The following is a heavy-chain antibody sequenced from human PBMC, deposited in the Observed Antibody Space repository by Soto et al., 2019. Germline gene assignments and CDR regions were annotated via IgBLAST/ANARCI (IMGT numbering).Heavy chain of an antibody. CDR1: GFTFDDYA. V-gene: IGHV3-9*01. CDR2: ISWNSGSI. J-gene: IGHJ5*02. CDR3: AKDMLNFDWFQGFDP. D-gene: IGHD3-9*01. Sequence: EVQLVESGGGLVQPGRSLRLSCAASGFTFDDYAMHWVRQAPGKGLEWVSGISWNSGSIGYADSVKGRFTISRDNAKNSLYLQMNSLRAEDTALYYCAKDMLNFDWFQGFDPWGQGTLVTVSS.